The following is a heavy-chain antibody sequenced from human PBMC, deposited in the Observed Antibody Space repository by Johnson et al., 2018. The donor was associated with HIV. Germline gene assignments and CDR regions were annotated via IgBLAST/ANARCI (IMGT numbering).Heavy chain of an antibody. V-gene: IGHV3-30*03. D-gene: IGHD1-26*01. CDR3: AREASGSLDAFDI. CDR2: ISYDGSNK. Sequence: QEQLVESGGGVVQPGRSLRLSCAASGFTFSSYGMHWVRQAPGKGLEWVAVISYDGSNKYYADSVKGRFTISRDNSKNTLYLQMGSLRAEDMAVYYCAREASGSLDAFDIWGQGTMVTVSS. J-gene: IGHJ3*02. CDR1: GFTFSSYG.